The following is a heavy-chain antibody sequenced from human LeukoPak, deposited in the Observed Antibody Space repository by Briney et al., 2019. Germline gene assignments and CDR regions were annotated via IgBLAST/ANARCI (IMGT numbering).Heavy chain of an antibody. CDR2: MNPNSGNT. D-gene: IGHD1-26*01. Sequence: ASVKVSCKASGYTFTSYDINWARQATGQGLEWMGWMNPNSGNTGYAQKFQGRVTMTRNTSISTAYMELSSLRSEDTAVYYCARALVGANNWIDYWGQGTLVTVSS. J-gene: IGHJ4*02. V-gene: IGHV1-8*01. CDR1: GYTFTSYD. CDR3: ARALVGANNWIDY.